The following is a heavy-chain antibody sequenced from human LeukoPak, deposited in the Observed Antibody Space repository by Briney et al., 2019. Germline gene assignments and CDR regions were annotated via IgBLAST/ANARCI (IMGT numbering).Heavy chain of an antibody. Sequence: LSETLSLTCTVSGGSISSSSYYWGWIRQPPGKGLEWIGSIYYSGSNYYTPSLKSRVTISVDTSKNQFSLKLSSVTAADTAVYYCARAGRYCSGGSCAMTHWGQGTLVTVSS. CDR1: GGSISSSSYY. D-gene: IGHD2-15*01. CDR2: IYYSGSN. J-gene: IGHJ4*02. V-gene: IGHV4-39*07. CDR3: ARAGRYCSGGSCAMTH.